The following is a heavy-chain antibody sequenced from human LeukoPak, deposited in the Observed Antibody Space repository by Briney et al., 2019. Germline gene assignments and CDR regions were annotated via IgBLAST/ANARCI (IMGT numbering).Heavy chain of an antibody. CDR3: ARADSGSYFYYFDY. CDR2: ISSSSSYI. CDR1: GFTFSSYS. V-gene: IGHV3-21*01. Sequence: GGSLRLSCAASGFTFSSYSMNWVRQAPGKGLEWVSSISSSSSYIYYADSVKGRFTISRDNAKNSLYLQMGSLRAEDTAVYYCARADSGSYFYYFDYWGQGTLVTVSS. D-gene: IGHD1-26*01. J-gene: IGHJ4*02.